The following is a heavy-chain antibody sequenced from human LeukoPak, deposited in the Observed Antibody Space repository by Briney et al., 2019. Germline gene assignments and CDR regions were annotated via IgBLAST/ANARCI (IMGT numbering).Heavy chain of an antibody. J-gene: IGHJ5*02. CDR2: IWYDGSKK. Sequence: GGSLRLSCAASGFTFSSLGMHWVRQAPGKGLEWLALIWYDGSKKNYADSVKGRFTISRDDSKSTLYLQINSLRAEDTAVYYCAKDLSYGSNWFDPWGQGTLVTVSS. CDR3: AKDLSYGSNWFDP. V-gene: IGHV3-33*06. D-gene: IGHD5-18*01. CDR1: GFTFSSLG.